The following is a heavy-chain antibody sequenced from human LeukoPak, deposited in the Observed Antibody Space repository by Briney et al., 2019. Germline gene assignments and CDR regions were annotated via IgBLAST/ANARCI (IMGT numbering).Heavy chain of an antibody. Sequence: TSETLSLTCTVSGGSISSSSYYWGWIRQPPGKGLEWIGSIYYSGSTYYNPSLKSRVTISVDTSKNQFSLKLSSVTAADTAVYYCARIYGGNSGDADYWGQGTLVTVSS. CDR3: ARIYGGNSGDADY. J-gene: IGHJ4*02. D-gene: IGHD4-23*01. CDR2: IYYSGST. CDR1: GGSISSSSYY. V-gene: IGHV4-39*01.